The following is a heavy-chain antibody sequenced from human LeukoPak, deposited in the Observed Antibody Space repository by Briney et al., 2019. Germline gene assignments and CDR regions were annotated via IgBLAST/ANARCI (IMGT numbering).Heavy chain of an antibody. J-gene: IGHJ4*02. V-gene: IGHV4-39*07. CDR3: ARDGQWLG. CDR2: IYYSGST. D-gene: IGHD6-19*01. CDR1: GGSISSSSYY. Sequence: PSETLSLTCTVSGGSISSSSYYWGWIRQPPGKGLEWIGSIYYSGSTYYNPSLKSRVTTSVDTSKNQFSLKLSSVTAADTAVYYCARDGQWLGWGQGTLVTVSS.